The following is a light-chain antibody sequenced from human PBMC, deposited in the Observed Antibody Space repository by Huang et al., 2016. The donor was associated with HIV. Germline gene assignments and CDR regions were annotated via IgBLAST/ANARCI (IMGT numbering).Light chain of an antibody. CDR2: GAS. CDR3: QQYNNWPPDT. CDR1: QSLSTN. J-gene: IGKJ2*01. V-gene: IGKV3-15*01. Sequence: EIVMTQSPTTLSVSPGERATLSCRASQSLSTNLAWYQQKPGQAPRLLIYGASTRATGIPARFRGSGSVTEFTLTISSLQSEDFAVYYCQQYNNWPPDTFGQGTKLEIK.